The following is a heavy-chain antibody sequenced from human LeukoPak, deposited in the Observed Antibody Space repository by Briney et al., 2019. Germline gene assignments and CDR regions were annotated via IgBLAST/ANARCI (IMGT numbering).Heavy chain of an antibody. CDR1: GGSFSGYY. CDR3: ARSALGYYYGSGSLVY. CDR2: INHSGST. D-gene: IGHD3-10*01. Sequence: SETLSLTCAVYGGSFSGYYWSWIRQPPGKGLEWIGEINHSGSTNYNPSLKSRVTISLDTSKNQFSLKLSSVTAADTAVYYCARSALGYYYGSGSLVYWGQGTLVTVSS. V-gene: IGHV4-34*01. J-gene: IGHJ4*02.